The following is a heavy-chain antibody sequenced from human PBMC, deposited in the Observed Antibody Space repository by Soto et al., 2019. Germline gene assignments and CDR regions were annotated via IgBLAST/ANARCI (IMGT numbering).Heavy chain of an antibody. CDR1: GYDFTTYG. D-gene: IGHD1-1*01. J-gene: IGHJ4*02. CDR2: ISAHNGNT. Sequence: QVHLVQSGAEVKKPGASVKVSCKGSGYDFTTYGITWVRQAPGQGLECMAWISAHNGNTDYAQKLQGRVTVTRDTYTSTAYMELRSLRSDDTAVYYCARGRYGDYWGQGALVTVSS. V-gene: IGHV1-18*01. CDR3: ARGRYGDY.